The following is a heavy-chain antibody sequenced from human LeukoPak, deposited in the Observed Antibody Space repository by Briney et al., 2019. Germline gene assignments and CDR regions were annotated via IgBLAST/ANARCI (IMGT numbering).Heavy chain of an antibody. V-gene: IGHV4-59*01. Sequence: SETLSLTCTVSGGSISSYYWSWIRQPPGKGLEWIGYIYYSGSTNYNPSLKSRVTISVDTSKNQFSLKLSSVTAADTAVYYCARVPGSGSFLDYWGQGTLVTVSS. CDR3: ARVPGSGSFLDY. J-gene: IGHJ4*02. D-gene: IGHD3-10*01. CDR1: GGSISSYY. CDR2: IYYSGST.